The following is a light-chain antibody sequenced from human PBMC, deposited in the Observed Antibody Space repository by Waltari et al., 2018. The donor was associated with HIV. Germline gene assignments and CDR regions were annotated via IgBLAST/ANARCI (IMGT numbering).Light chain of an antibody. V-gene: IGLV3-25*03. CDR3: QSEDRSATYVI. CDR2: KDT. Sequence: SSELTQPPSVSVFPGQTARLTCSGDALPTQYAYWYQQKPGQAPLLVIYKDTDRPSGIPERFSGSSSGTTVTLTISGVQAEDEADYYCQSEDRSATYVIFGGGTKLTVL. CDR1: ALPTQY. J-gene: IGLJ2*01.